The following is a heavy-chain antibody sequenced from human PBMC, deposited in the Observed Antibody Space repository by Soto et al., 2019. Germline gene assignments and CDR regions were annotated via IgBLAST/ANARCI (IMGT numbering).Heavy chain of an antibody. CDR3: ARKILTGDHSGPFDL. CDR1: GFTFSSYG. V-gene: IGHV3-30*03. D-gene: IGHD7-27*01. Sequence: PGGSLRLSCAASGFTFSSYGMHWVRQAPGKGLEWVAVISYDGSNKYYADSVKGRFTISRDNAKKSLFLQMDSLTADDTAVYFCARKILTGDHSGPFDLWGQGTMVTVS. CDR2: ISYDGSNK. J-gene: IGHJ3*01.